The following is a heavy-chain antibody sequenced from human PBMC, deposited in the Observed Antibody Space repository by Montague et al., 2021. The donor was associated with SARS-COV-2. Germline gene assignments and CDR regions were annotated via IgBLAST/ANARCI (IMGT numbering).Heavy chain of an antibody. D-gene: IGHD6-13*01. CDR3: ARMYVPAHGTSAASYSDY. V-gene: IGHV4-31*03. CDR1: GGSISSDDSY. Sequence: TLSLTCIVSGGSISSDDSYWTWIRQHPGKGLEWIGYISYSGRTSYHVSLKSRPTISADTSDNQFSLKLTSMTAADTAVYYCARMYVPAHGTSAASYSDYWGQGTLVTVSS. CDR2: ISYSGRT. J-gene: IGHJ4*02.